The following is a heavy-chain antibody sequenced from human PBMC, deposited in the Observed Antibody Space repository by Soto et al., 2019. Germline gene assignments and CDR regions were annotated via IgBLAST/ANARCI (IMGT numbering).Heavy chain of an antibody. J-gene: IGHJ4*02. D-gene: IGHD4-17*01. CDR1: GFTFSSYS. Sequence: GGSLRLSCAASGFTFSSYSMNWVRQAPGKGLEWVSYISSSSSTIYYADSVKGRFTISRDNAKNSLYLQMNSLRAEDTAVYYCVRSHGDYVFYFDYWGQGTLVTVSS. CDR3: VRSHGDYVFYFDY. V-gene: IGHV3-48*01. CDR2: ISSSSSTI.